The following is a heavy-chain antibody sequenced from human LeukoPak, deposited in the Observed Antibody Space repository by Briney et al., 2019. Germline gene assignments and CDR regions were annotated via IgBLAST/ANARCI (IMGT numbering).Heavy chain of an antibody. CDR3: ARDPDGYYDSSGYPTHYFDY. CDR1: GFTFSSYG. J-gene: IGHJ4*02. CDR2: IWYDGSNK. D-gene: IGHD3-22*01. Sequence: TGGSLRLSCAASGFTFSSYGMHWVRQAPGKGLEWVAVIWYDGSNKYYADSVKGRFTISRDNSKNTLYLQMNSLRAEDTAVYYCARDPDGYYDSSGYPTHYFDYWGQGTLVTVSS. V-gene: IGHV3-30*19.